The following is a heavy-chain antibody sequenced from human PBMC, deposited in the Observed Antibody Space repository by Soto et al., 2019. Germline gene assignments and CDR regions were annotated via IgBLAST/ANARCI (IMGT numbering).Heavy chain of an antibody. D-gene: IGHD5-12*01. CDR3: SGANGATPRWGDTFGV. V-gene: IGHV5-51*01. CDR1: GYSFTTYW. Sequence: GESLKISCKGSGYSFTTYWITWVRQMPGKGLEWMGIIYPSDSDTRYSPSFQGQVTISADKSISTAYLQWSSLKASDTAIYDCSGANGATPRWGDTFGVRGQRTMVA. CDR2: IYPSDSDT. J-gene: IGHJ3*01.